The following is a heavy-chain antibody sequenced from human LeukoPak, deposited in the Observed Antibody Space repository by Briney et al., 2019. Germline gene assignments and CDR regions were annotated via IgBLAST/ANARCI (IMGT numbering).Heavy chain of an antibody. D-gene: IGHD2-15*01. J-gene: IGHJ4*02. CDR2: IRYDGSNK. CDR1: GFTFSSYG. Sequence: GGSLRLSCAASGFTFSSYGMHWVRQAPGKGLEWVAVIRYDGSNKYYADSVKGRFTISRDNSKNTLYLQMNSLRAEDTAVYYCARDPRRRYCSGGSCNHFDYWGQGTLVTVSS. V-gene: IGHV3-33*01. CDR3: ARDPRRRYCSGGSCNHFDY.